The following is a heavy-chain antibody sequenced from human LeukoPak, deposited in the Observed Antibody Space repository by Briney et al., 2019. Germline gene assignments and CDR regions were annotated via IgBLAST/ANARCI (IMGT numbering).Heavy chain of an antibody. CDR2: IRSKAYGGTT. V-gene: IGHV3-49*04. CDR1: GFTFGDYA. D-gene: IGHD3-10*01. CDR3: ARFVPYFDY. J-gene: IGHJ4*02. Sequence: GGCLRLSCTASGFTFGDYAVSWVRQVPGKGLEWVGFIRSKAYGGTTEYAASVKGRFTISRDDSKSIAYLQLNSLKTEDTAVYYCARFVPYFDYWGQGTLVTVSS.